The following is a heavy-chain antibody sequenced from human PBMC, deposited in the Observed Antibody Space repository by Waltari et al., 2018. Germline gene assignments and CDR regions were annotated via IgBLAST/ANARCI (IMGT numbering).Heavy chain of an antibody. Sequence: EVQVVESGGGLVQPGGSLKLSCATSGFSFSGSPIHWVPQTSGRGREWVGRIRRQPFNAATAYSESVKGRFTISRDDSKNTAYLQMNNLMTEDTAVYYCSGGEVTGTDFWGQGTLVTVSS. V-gene: IGHV3-73*01. CDR3: SGGEVTGTDF. CDR1: GFSFSGSP. J-gene: IGHJ4*02. D-gene: IGHD1-1*01. CDR2: IRRQPFNAAT.